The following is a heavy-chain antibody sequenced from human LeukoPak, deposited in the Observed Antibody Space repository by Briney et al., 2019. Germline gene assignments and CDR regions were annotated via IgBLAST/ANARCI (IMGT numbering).Heavy chain of an antibody. CDR3: AMGNGAAFDY. Sequence: GSLRLSCAASGFTFSSYTMSWVRQAPGKGLEWIGRIHHSGSTNNNPSLNSRVTISVDKSKNQFSLNLSSVTAADTAVYYCAMGNGAAFDYWGQGILVTVSS. CDR1: GFTFSSYTM. J-gene: IGHJ4*02. V-gene: IGHV4-4*02. CDR2: IHHSGST. D-gene: IGHD1-1*01.